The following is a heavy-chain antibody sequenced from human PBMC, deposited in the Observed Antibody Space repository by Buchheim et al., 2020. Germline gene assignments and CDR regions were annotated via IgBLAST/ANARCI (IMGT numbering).Heavy chain of an antibody. CDR3: ARDPGLHGSTWYWDY. J-gene: IGHJ4*02. CDR1: GFTFSSHS. CDR2: ISSSSSTI. D-gene: IGHD6-13*01. Sequence: EVQLAEFGGGLVQPGGSLRLSCAASGFTFSSHSMNWVRQAPGKGLEWISYISSSSSTIYYADSVKGRFTISRDNAKNSMYLQMNSLRDEDTAVYYCARDPGLHGSTWYWDYWGQGSL. V-gene: IGHV3-48*02.